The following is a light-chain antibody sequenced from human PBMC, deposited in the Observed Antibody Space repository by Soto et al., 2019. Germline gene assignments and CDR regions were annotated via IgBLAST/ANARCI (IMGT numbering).Light chain of an antibody. V-gene: IGLV1-51*01. CDR2: DNN. CDR3: GTWDSSLSAGVV. Sequence: QSVLTQPPSVSAAPGQKVTISCSGSSSNIGNNYVSWYQQLPGTAPKLLIYDNNKRPSGIPDRFSGSKSGTSATLGITGLQTGDEADYYCGTWDSSLSAGVVFGGRTQLTVL. J-gene: IGLJ2*01. CDR1: SSNIGNNY.